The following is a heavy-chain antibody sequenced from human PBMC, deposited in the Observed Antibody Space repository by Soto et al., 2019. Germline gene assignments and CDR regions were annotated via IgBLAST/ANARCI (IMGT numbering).Heavy chain of an antibody. J-gene: IGHJ6*02. CDR3: GRGRDCSSATCYYRGMDV. CDR1: GFTLSSHN. V-gene: IGHV3-30*09. Sequence: QLVESGGGAVQPGGFLRLSSASSGFTLSSHNVDWVRQAPGKGLEWVAGLLDDGKSEFYAASVKGRFAVYRDTYRNTVFLQMDSLSVEDTAVYYCGRGRDCSSATCYYRGMDVWGQGTTVTV. CDR2: LLDDGKSE. D-gene: IGHD3-22*01.